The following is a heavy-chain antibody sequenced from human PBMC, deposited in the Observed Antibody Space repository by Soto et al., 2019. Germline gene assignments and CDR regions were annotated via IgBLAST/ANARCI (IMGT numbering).Heavy chain of an antibody. CDR1: GGTFSSYE. V-gene: IGHV1-69*13. D-gene: IGHD5-12*01. Sequence: SVKVSWKASGGTFSSYEISWLRQAPGQGLEWMGGIIPIFGTANYAQKFQGRVTITADESTSTAYMELSSLRSEDTAVYYCARVADIVATIPNPDAYYNPGRDVGGQGPPVPFPS. CDR2: IIPIFGTA. J-gene: IGHJ6*02. CDR3: ARVADIVATIPNPDAYYNPGRDV.